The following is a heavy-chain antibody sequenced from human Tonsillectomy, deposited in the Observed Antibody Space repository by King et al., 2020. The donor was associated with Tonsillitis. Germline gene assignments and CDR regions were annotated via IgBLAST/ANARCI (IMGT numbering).Heavy chain of an antibody. D-gene: IGHD6-13*01. V-gene: IGHV4-59*01. CDR2: IHYSGST. CDR3: ARVHSSSYWYFDL. CDR1: GGSISSYY. Sequence: QLQESGPGLVKPSETLSLTCTVSGGSISSYYWSYIRRPPGKGLEWIGFIHYSGSTNYNPSLKSRVTISVDTSKNQFSLKMNSVTAADTAVYYCARVHSSSYWYFDLWGRGTLVTVSS. J-gene: IGHJ2*01.